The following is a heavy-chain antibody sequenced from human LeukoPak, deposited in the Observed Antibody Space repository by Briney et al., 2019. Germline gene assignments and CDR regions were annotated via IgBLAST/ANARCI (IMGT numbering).Heavy chain of an antibody. CDR2: ISYDGSNK. CDR3: ARDKAAVAGTPLDY. J-gene: IGHJ4*02. V-gene: IGHV3-30-3*01. CDR1: GFTFSSYA. Sequence: GGSLRLSCAPSGFTFSSYAMHWVRQAPGKGLEWVAVISYDGSNKYYADSVKGRFTISRDNSKNTLYLQMNSLRAEDTAVYYCARDKAAVAGTPLDYWGQGTLVTVSS. D-gene: IGHD6-19*01.